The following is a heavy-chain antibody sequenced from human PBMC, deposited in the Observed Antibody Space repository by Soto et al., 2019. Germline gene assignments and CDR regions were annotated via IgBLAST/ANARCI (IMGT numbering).Heavy chain of an antibody. V-gene: IGHV3-48*01. CDR3: VRDHLYVFDY. J-gene: IGHJ4*02. CDR2: IGFSNI. CDR1: GFPFSAYS. Sequence: QAGGSLGLSCAASGFPFSAYSMNWVRQAAGKGLEWLSYIGFSNIWYADSVRGRFTISSDSAKNSLYLQMNSLRVEDTAVYYCVRDHLYVFDYWGQGTLVTVSS. D-gene: IGHD2-8*01.